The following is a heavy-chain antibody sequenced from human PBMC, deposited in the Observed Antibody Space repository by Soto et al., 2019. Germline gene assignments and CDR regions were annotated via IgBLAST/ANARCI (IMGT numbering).Heavy chain of an antibody. V-gene: IGHV4-59*01. J-gene: IGHJ6*02. CDR3: ARFSSYDFWSGPQHYGMDV. CDR2: IYYSGST. Sequence: QVQLQESGPGLVKPSETLSLTCTVSGGSISSYYWSWIRQPPGKGLEWIGYIYYSGSTNYNPSLKSRVTISVDTSKNHFSLKLSSVTAADTAVYYCARFSSYDFWSGPQHYGMDVWGQGTTVTVSS. CDR1: GGSISSYY. D-gene: IGHD3-3*01.